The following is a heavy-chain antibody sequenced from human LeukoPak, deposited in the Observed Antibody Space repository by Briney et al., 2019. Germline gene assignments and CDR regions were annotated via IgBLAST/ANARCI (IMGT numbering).Heavy chain of an antibody. D-gene: IGHD5-24*01. V-gene: IGHV4-59*08. J-gene: IGHJ5*02. CDR3: ARGGDGYNRRFDP. CDR2: IYYSGST. Sequence: PSETLSLTCTVSGGSISSYYWSWIRQPPGKGLEWIGYIYYSGSTNYNPSLKSRVTISVDTSKNQFSLKLSSVTAADTAVYYCARGGDGYNRRFDPWGQGTLVTVSS. CDR1: GGSISSYY.